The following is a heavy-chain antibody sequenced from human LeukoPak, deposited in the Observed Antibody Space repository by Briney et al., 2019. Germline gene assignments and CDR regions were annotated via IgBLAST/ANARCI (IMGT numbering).Heavy chain of an antibody. CDR1: GYTFTGYC. CDR3: ARDVSRTAYNWFDP. V-gene: IGHV1-2*02. J-gene: IGHJ5*02. CDR2: INPNSGGT. Sequence: ASVKVSCKASGYTFTGYCMHWVRQAPGQGLEWMGWINPNSGGTNYAQKFQGRVTITRDTSISTAYMELSRLRSDDTAVYYCARDVSRTAYNWFDPWGQGTLVTVSS. D-gene: IGHD1-14*01.